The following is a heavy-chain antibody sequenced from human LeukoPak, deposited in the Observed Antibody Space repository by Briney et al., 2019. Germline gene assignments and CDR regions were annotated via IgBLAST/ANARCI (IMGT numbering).Heavy chain of an antibody. Sequence: GGSLRLSCEVSGFTFSTYAMNWVRQASGKGLECVLYISSSSSHIYYADSVKGRFTISRDNAKTSMYLQMNNLRAEDTALYYCVRDPAYAYSGAFDIWGQGTMVTVSS. CDR1: GFTFSTYA. CDR2: ISSSSSHI. J-gene: IGHJ3*02. V-gene: IGHV3-48*01. D-gene: IGHD3-16*01. CDR3: VRDPAYAYSGAFDI.